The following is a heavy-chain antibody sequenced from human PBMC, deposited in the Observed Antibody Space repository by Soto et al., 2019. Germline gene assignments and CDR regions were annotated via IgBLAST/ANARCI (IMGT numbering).Heavy chain of an antibody. Sequence: ASVKVSCKASGYTFTSYAMHWVRQAPGQRLEWMGWINAGNGNTKYSQKFQGRVTITRDTSASTAYMELSSLRSEDTAVYYCARGPELLWFGELLQPAYWGQGSLVTVSS. CDR1: GYTFTSYA. CDR3: ARGPELLWFGELLQPAY. J-gene: IGHJ4*02. D-gene: IGHD3-10*01. V-gene: IGHV1-3*01. CDR2: INAGNGNT.